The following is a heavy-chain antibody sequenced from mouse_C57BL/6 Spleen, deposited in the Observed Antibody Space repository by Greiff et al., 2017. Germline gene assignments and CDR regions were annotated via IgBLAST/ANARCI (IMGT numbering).Heavy chain of an antibody. CDR3: ARSADGYNFDY. CDR1: GYAFSSSW. D-gene: IGHD2-3*01. J-gene: IGHJ2*01. Sequence: VQLQQSGPELVKPGASVKISCKASGYAFSSSWMNWVKQRPGKGLEWIGRIYPGDGDTNYNGKFKGKATLTADKSSSTAYMQLSSLTSEDSAVYFCARSADGYNFDYWGQGTTLTVSS. CDR2: IYPGDGDT. V-gene: IGHV1-82*01.